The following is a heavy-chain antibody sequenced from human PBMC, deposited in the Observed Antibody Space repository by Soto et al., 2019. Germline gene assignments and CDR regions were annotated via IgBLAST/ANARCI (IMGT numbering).Heavy chain of an antibody. D-gene: IGHD3-22*01. Sequence: SETLSLTCTVSGGSISSYYWSWIRQPPGKGLEWIGYIYYSGSTNYNPSLKSRVTISVDTSKNQFSLKLSSVTAADTAVYYCARSLYYYDSSGYFYYFDYWGQGTLVTVSS. CDR3: ARSLYYYDSSGYFYYFDY. CDR1: GGSISSYY. V-gene: IGHV4-59*01. J-gene: IGHJ4*02. CDR2: IYYSGST.